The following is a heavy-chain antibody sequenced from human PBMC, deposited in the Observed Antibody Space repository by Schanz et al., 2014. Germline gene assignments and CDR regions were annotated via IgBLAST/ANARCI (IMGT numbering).Heavy chain of an antibody. CDR1: GYTFIAYY. Sequence: QVQLVQSGAEVKKPGASVKVSCRASGYTFIAYYIHWVRQAPGQGLEWMGRINPNSGGTNYAQKFQGRVTMTRDTSISTVYMELTRLRSDDTAVYYCARVGSPQSTNGRLNYFDYWGQGTLVTVSS. J-gene: IGHJ4*02. D-gene: IGHD2-8*01. CDR2: INPNSGGT. V-gene: IGHV1-2*06. CDR3: ARVGSPQSTNGRLNYFDY.